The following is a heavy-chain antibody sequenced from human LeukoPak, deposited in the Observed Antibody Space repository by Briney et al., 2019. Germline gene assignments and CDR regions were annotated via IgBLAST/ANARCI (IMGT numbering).Heavy chain of an antibody. CDR2: IWYDGSNK. V-gene: IGHV3-33*01. CDR3: ARDRSGPIDY. Sequence: PGRSLRLSCAASGFTFSSYGMHWVRQAPGKGLEWVAVIWYDGSNKYYADSVKGRFTISRDNSKNTLYLQMNSLRAGDTAVYYCARDRSGPIDYWGQGTLVTVSS. J-gene: IGHJ4*02. CDR1: GFTFSSYG.